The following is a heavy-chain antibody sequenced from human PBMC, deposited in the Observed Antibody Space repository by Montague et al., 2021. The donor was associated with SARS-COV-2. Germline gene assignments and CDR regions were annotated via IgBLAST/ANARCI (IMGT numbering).Heavy chain of an antibody. CDR2: VYYSGIT. CDR3: ARAYGSGSYHFFDY. J-gene: IGHJ4*02. CDR1: GGSITSGTYF. D-gene: IGHD3-10*01. V-gene: IGHV4-39*01. Sequence: SETLSLTCTVSGGSITSGTYFWGWIRQPPGKGLEWIVSVYYSGITYYNPSLNNRVTMSVDTSKNQFSLKLSSVTAADTAIYYCARAYGSGSYHFFDYWGQGILVAVPS.